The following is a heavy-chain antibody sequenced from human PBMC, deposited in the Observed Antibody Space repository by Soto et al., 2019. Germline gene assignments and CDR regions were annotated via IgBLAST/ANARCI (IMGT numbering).Heavy chain of an antibody. Sequence: ASVKVSCKASGYTFTGYYMHWVRQAPGQGLEWMGWINPNSGGTNYAQKFQGWVTMTRDTSISTAYMELSRLRPDDTAVYYCARDGSGSTVTTEYDYWGQGTLVTVSS. CDR1: GYTFTGYY. V-gene: IGHV1-2*04. D-gene: IGHD4-17*01. CDR2: INPNSGGT. CDR3: ARDGSGSTVTTEYDY. J-gene: IGHJ4*02.